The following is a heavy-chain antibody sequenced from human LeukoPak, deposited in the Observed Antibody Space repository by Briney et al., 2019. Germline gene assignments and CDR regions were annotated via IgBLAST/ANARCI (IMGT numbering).Heavy chain of an antibody. CDR1: GFTFSNYA. J-gene: IGHJ4*02. V-gene: IGHV3-23*01. CDR3: AKPARADYADY. Sequence: PGGTLRLSCAASGFTFSNYAMNWVRQAPGKGLEWVSAISGSGGSTYYADSVKGRFTISRDNSKNTLFLQMNSLRAEDTAVYYCAKPARADYADYWGQGALVTVSS. CDR2: ISGSGGST.